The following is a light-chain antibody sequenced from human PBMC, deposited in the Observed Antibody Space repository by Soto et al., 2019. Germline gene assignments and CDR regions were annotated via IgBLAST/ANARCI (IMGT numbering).Light chain of an antibody. J-gene: IGLJ2*01. CDR3: SSYAGSNNFVV. Sequence: QSALTQPASVSGSPGQSITISCTGSSSDVGGYTYVSWFQQHPDKAPKVIISEVSDRPSGVPDRFSGSKSGNTASLTVSGLQAEDEADYYCSSYAGSNNFVVFGGGTKVTVL. V-gene: IGLV2-8*01. CDR1: SSDVGGYTY. CDR2: EVS.